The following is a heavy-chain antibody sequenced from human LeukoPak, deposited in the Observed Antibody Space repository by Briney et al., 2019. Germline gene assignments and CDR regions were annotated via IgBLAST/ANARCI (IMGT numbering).Heavy chain of an antibody. CDR2: IYYSGST. J-gene: IGHJ3*02. D-gene: IGHD5-18*01. V-gene: IGHV4-59*01. CDR3: ARAIQLWLGWGAFDI. Sequence: PSETLSLTCTVSGGSISSYYWSWIRQPPGKGLEWIGYIYYSGSTNYNPSLKSRVTISVDTSKNQFSLKLSSVTAADTAVYYCARAIQLWLGWGAFDIWGQGTMVTVSS. CDR1: GGSISSYY.